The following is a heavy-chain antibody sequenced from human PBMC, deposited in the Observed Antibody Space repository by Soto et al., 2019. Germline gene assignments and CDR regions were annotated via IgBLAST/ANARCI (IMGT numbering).Heavy chain of an antibody. D-gene: IGHD3-9*01. CDR2: IWYDGSNK. CDR1: GFTFSSYG. Sequence: QVQLVESGGGVVQPGRSLRLSCAASGFTFSSYGMHWVRQAPGKGLEWVAVIWYDGSNKYYADSVKGRFTISRDNSKNTLSLQMNSLRAEDTAVYYCARDLPYYDILTGLFDLWGRGTLVTVSS. J-gene: IGHJ2*01. V-gene: IGHV3-33*01. CDR3: ARDLPYYDILTGLFDL.